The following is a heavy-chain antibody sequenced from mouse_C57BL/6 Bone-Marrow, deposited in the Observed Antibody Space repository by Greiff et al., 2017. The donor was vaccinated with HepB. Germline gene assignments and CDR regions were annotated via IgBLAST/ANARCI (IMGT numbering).Heavy chain of an antibody. J-gene: IGHJ2*01. D-gene: IGHD1-1*01. Sequence: VQRVESGPELVKPGASVKISCKASGYAFSSSWMNWVKQRPGKGLEWIGRIYPGDGDTNYNGKFKGKATLTADKSSSTAYMQLSSLTSEDSAVYFCARGGGSRGDYWGQGTTLTVSS. CDR2: IYPGDGDT. CDR3: ARGGGSRGDY. V-gene: IGHV1-82*01. CDR1: GYAFSSSW.